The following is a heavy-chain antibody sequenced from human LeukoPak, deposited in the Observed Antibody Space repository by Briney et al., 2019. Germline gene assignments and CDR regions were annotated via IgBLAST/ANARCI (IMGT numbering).Heavy chain of an antibody. CDR2: IYPGDSDT. Sequence: GESLKISCQGSGYIFTSSWIGWVRQMPGKGLEWMGIIYPGDSDTRYSPPFQGQVTFSVDKSTSTAFLQWSSLKASDTAVYYCARFLQLARFDCWGQGTLVTVSS. D-gene: IGHD1-1*01. V-gene: IGHV5-51*01. CDR1: GYIFTSSW. CDR3: ARFLQLARFDC. J-gene: IGHJ4*02.